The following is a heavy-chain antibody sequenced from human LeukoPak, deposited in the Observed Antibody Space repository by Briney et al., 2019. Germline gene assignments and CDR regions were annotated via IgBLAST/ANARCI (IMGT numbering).Heavy chain of an antibody. CDR1: GFTFSSYA. CDR3: AKVGWLVSGHFLY. CDR2: ISGSSGST. D-gene: IGHD6-19*01. Sequence: GGSLRLSCAASGFTFSSYAMSWVRQAPGKGLEWVSAISGSSGSTYYADSVKGRFTISRDNSKNTLYLQMNSLIAEDTAVYYCAKVGWLVSGHFLYWCQGTLVTVSS. V-gene: IGHV3-23*01. J-gene: IGHJ4*02.